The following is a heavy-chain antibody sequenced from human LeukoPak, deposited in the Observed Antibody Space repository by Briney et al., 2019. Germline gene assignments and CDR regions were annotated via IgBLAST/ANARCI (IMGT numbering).Heavy chain of an antibody. CDR1: GYTVNTYY. V-gene: IGHV1-46*03. D-gene: IGHD3-16*01. J-gene: IGHJ4*02. CDR2: INPSGGST. Sequence: GASAKVSCKALGYTVNTYYMHWVRHAPGQGLEWMGIINPSGGSTSYQQKFQGRVTMTRDMSANTVYMELSSLRSEDTAVYYCTTLPLNKLGKDYWGQGTLVTVSS. CDR3: TTLPLNKLGKDY.